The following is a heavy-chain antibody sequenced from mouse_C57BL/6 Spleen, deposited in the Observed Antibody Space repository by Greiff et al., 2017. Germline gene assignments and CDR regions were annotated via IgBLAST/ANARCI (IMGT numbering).Heavy chain of an antibody. CDR2: IYPGDGDT. D-gene: IGHD1-1*01. CDR1: GYAFSSYW. V-gene: IGHV1-80*01. CDR3: ARRGYGSSYAMDY. J-gene: IGHJ4*01. Sequence: VQLQQSGAELVKPGASVKISCKASGYAFSSYWMNWVKQRPGKGLEWIGQIYPGDGDTNYNGKFKGKATLTAAKSSSTAYMQLSSLTSEDSAVYFCARRGYGSSYAMDYWGQGTSVTVSS.